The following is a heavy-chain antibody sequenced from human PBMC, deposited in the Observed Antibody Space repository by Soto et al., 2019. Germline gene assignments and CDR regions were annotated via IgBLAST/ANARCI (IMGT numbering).Heavy chain of an antibody. D-gene: IGHD4-4*01. CDR1: GGFIRSSSYY. CDR3: ARAPGYSGNWLDL. CDR2: IYYSGST. Sequence: SENRSLTCTVSGGFIRSSSYYWGWLRQPPGKGLEWIGSIYYSGSTYYNPSLKSRVTISVDTSKNQFSLKLSSVTAADTAVFYCARAPGYSGNWLDLWTQRTPVTVSA. V-gene: IGHV4-39*01. J-gene: IGHJ5*02.